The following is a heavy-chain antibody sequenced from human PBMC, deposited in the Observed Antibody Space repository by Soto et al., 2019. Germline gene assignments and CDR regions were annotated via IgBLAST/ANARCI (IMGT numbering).Heavy chain of an antibody. CDR2: TYYRSKWYN. V-gene: IGHV6-1*01. D-gene: IGHD2-15*01. Sequence: SQTLSLTCAISGDSVSSNSAAWNWIRQSPSRGLEWLGRTYYRSKWYNDYAVSVKSRITINPDTSKNQFSLQLNSVTPEDTAVYYCASGGPYCRGGSSYSGWFASCGQRTLVLVSS. CDR1: GDSVSSNSAA. J-gene: IGHJ5*01. CDR3: ASGGPYCRGGSSYSGWFAS.